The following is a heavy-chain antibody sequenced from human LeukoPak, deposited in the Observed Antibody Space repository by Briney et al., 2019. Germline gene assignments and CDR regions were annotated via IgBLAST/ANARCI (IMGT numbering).Heavy chain of an antibody. CDR1: GGSISSYY. J-gene: IGHJ6*03. D-gene: IGHD1-26*01. Sequence: PSETLSLTCTVSGGSISSYYWSWIRQPAGKGLEWIGRIYTSGSTNYNPSLKSRVTMSVDTSKNQFSLKLSSVTAADTAVYYCARLSVIVGAALEYYYYYMDVWGQGTTVTVSS. CDR2: IYTSGST. V-gene: IGHV4-4*07. CDR3: ARLSVIVGAALEYYYYYMDV.